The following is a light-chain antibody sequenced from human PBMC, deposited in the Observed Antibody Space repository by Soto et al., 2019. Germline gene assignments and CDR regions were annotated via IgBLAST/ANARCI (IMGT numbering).Light chain of an antibody. CDR3: QQYGNSPWT. CDR1: QRVGSSY. J-gene: IGKJ1*01. V-gene: IGKV3-20*01. Sequence: EIVLTQSPGTLSLSQGERATLSCRASQRVGSSYLAWYQHKPDQAPRLLIYGASGRATGTPDRFRGSGSGTDFSLTISRLEPEDFAVYYCQQYGNSPWTFGQGTKVDI. CDR2: GAS.